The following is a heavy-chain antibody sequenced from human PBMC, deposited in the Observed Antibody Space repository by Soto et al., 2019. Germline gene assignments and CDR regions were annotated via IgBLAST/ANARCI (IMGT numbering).Heavy chain of an antibody. CDR1: GFTFSSYG. CDR3: AKDRGSSGWPTFDY. V-gene: IGHV3-30*18. D-gene: IGHD6-19*01. CDR2: ISYDGSNK. Sequence: QVQLVESGGGVVQPGRSLRLSCAASGFTFSSYGMHWVRQAPVKGLEWVAVISYDGSNKYYADSVKGRFTISRDNSKNTLDLQMNSLRAEDTAVYYCAKDRGSSGWPTFDYWGQGTLVTVSS. J-gene: IGHJ4*02.